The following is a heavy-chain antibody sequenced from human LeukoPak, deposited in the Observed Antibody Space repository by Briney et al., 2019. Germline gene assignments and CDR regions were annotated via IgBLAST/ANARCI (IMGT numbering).Heavy chain of an antibody. CDR2: ISSSSSYI. V-gene: IGHV3-21*01. CDR3: ARDRNLLWFGELPSFDY. D-gene: IGHD3-10*01. J-gene: IGHJ4*02. CDR1: GFTFSSYS. Sequence: GGSLRLSCAASGFTFSSYSMNWVRQAPGKGLEWVSSISSSSSYIYYADSVKGRFTISRDNAKNSLYLQMNSLRAEDTAVYYCARDRNLLWFGELPSFDYWGQGTLVTVSS.